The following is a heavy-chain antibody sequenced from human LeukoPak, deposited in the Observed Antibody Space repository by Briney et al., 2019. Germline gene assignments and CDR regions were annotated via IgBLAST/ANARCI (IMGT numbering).Heavy chain of an antibody. Sequence: GGSLILSCADSGFTFSSYSMNWVRQAPGKGLEWVSSISSGSKYIYTADSVKGRFTISRDNAKNSLYLQMNSLRAEDTAVYYCARDSALLFRNNWYFDLWGRGTLVTVSS. D-gene: IGHD3-10*01. CDR2: ISSGSKYI. V-gene: IGHV3-21*01. J-gene: IGHJ2*01. CDR1: GFTFSSYS. CDR3: ARDSALLFRNNWYFDL.